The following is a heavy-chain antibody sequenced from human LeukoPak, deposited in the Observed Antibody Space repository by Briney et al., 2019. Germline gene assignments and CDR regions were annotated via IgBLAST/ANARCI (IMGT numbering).Heavy chain of an antibody. CDR2: ISSSSSNK. CDR3: ASGSSSWYWRGYFDY. Sequence: AGGSLRLSCAASGFTFSSYSMNWVRQAPGKGLEWVSYISSSSSNKYYADSVKGRFTISRDNSKNTLYLQMNSLRAEDTAVYYCASGSSSWYWRGYFDYWGQGTLVTVSS. J-gene: IGHJ4*02. V-gene: IGHV3-48*01. CDR1: GFTFSSYS. D-gene: IGHD6-13*01.